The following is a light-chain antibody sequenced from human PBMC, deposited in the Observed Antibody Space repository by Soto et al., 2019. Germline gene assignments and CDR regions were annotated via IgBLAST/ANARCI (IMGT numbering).Light chain of an antibody. CDR3: QQRSNWPPL. CDR2: DAS. CDR1: QSVRSY. Sequence: EIVLTQSPATLSLSPGDRATLSCRASQSVRSYLAWYQQKPGQAPRLLIYDASNRATGIPARFSGSGSGTDFTLTISSLEPEDFAVYYCQQRSNWPPLFGQGTRLEIK. V-gene: IGKV3-11*01. J-gene: IGKJ5*01.